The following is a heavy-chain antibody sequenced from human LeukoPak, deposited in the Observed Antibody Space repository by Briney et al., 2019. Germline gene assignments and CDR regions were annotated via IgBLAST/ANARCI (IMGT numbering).Heavy chain of an antibody. Sequence: SVKVSCKASGGTFSSYAISWVRQAPGQGLEWMGGIIPIFGTANYAQKFQGRDTITTDESTSTAYMELSSLRSEDTAVYYCARVPTQEKGYCSAGSCYRGFDYWGQGTLVTVSS. CDR2: IIPIFGTA. D-gene: IGHD2-15*01. CDR3: ARVPTQEKGYCSAGSCYRGFDY. V-gene: IGHV1-69*05. J-gene: IGHJ4*02. CDR1: GGTFSSYA.